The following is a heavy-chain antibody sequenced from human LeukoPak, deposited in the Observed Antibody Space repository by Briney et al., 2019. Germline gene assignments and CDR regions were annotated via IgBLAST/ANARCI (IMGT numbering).Heavy chain of an antibody. V-gene: IGHV4-34*01. CDR1: GGSFSGYY. CDR2: INYSGGN. Sequence: PSETLSLTCAVYGGSFSGYYWSWIRQPPGKGLEWIGEINYSGGNNYNPSLKSRLSISIDTSKNQFSLRLSSVTAADTAIYHCARHAPVEPPARAFDFWGHGNLVVV. CDR3: ARHAPVEPPARAFDF. J-gene: IGHJ4*01. D-gene: IGHD2-2*01.